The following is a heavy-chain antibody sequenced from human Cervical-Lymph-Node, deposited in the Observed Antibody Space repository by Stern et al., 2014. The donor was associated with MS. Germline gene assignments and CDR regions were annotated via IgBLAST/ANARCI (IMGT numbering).Heavy chain of an antibody. Sequence: DQLVESGGGLVRPGGSLRLSCAASGFTFTDYYMNWIRQAPGKGLEWVSYISASGSTIYVADSVKGRFTISRDNAKESVYLQMNSLRVEDTAMYYCARERDGADYWGQGTLVTVSS. D-gene: IGHD5-24*01. CDR3: ARERDGADY. CDR2: ISASGSTI. CDR1: GFTFTDYY. J-gene: IGHJ4*02. V-gene: IGHV3-11*01.